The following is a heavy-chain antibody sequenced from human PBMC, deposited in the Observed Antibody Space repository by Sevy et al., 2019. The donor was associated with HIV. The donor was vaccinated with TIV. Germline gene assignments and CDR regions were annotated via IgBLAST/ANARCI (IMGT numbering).Heavy chain of an antibody. CDR1: GFSFSDAW. CDR2: VRRKGDGGTA. J-gene: IGHJ1*01. Sequence: GGSLRLSCAASGFSFSDAWLSWVRQAPGKGLEWVGRVRRKGDGGTAEYAAPVKGRFTIARDDSKNTMYVQMNNLKNEETGIYYCTTEGADWGQGTLVTVSS. V-gene: IGHV3-15*01. CDR3: TTEGAD.